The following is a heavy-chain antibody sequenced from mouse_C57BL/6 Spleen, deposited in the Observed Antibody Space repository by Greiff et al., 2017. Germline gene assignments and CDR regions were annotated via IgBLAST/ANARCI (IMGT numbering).Heavy chain of an antibody. CDR3: ARSLFYYYGSSYFDY. CDR1: GYAFSSSW. CDR2: IYPGDGDT. Sequence: QVQLQQSGPELVKPGASVKISCKASGYAFSSSWMNWVKQRPGKGLEWIGRIYPGDGDTNYNGKFKGKATLTADKSSSTAYMQLSSLTSEDSAVYFGARSLFYYYGSSYFDYWGQGTTLTVSS. V-gene: IGHV1-82*01. D-gene: IGHD1-1*01. J-gene: IGHJ2*01.